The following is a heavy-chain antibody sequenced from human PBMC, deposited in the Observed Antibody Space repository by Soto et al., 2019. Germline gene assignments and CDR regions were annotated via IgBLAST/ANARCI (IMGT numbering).Heavy chain of an antibody. Sequence: QVQLVESGGGLVKPGGSLRLSCAASGLTFSDHYMTWIRQAPGKGLEWISYISSSAGTIYYADSVKGRFTISRDNAKNSLYLQMTNLRAEDTAVYYCARAPYFGSGTYYYYAWTSGAKGPRSPSPQ. CDR1: GLTFSDHY. CDR3: ARAPYFGSGTYYYYAWTS. J-gene: IGHJ6*04. V-gene: IGHV3-11*01. D-gene: IGHD3-10*01. CDR2: ISSSAGTI.